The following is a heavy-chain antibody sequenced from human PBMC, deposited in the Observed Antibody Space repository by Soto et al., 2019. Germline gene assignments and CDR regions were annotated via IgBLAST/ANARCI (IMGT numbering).Heavy chain of an antibody. CDR3: ASITDLVTVPAAIDY. CDR1: GGSISSTNYY. V-gene: IGHV4-39*01. Sequence: SETLSLTCTVSGGSISSTNYYWGWFRQPPGKGLEWIGNIYYTESTSYNPSLESRVTISVDTSKNQFSLKLSSVTAADTAVYYCASITDLVTVPAAIDYWGQGTLVTVSS. CDR2: IYYTEST. D-gene: IGHD2-2*01. J-gene: IGHJ4*02.